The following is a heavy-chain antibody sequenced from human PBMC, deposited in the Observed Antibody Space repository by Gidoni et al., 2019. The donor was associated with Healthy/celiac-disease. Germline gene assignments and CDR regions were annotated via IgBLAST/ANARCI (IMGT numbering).Heavy chain of an antibody. V-gene: IGHV1-8*01. J-gene: IGHJ4*02. CDR3: ARGQGDSSGYSYYFDY. D-gene: IGHD3-22*01. CDR1: GSPSTSSD. Sequence: VQLVQSGSEVKKPGASVTVSCKASGSPSTSSDITWVRQATGQGVEWMGWMNPNSGNTGYAQKFQGRVTMTRNTSISTAYMELSSLRSEDTAVYYCARGQGDSSGYSYYFDYWGQGTLVTVSS. CDR2: MNPNSGNT.